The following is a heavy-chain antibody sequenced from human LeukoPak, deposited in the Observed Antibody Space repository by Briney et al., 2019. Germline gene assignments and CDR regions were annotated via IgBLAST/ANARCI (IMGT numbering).Heavy chain of an antibody. V-gene: IGHV3-30*04. CDR2: ISYDGSNK. CDR1: GFTFSSYA. D-gene: IGHD3-3*01. Sequence: GGSLRLSCAASGFTFSSYAMHWVRQAPGKGLEWVAVISYDGSNKYYADSVKGRFTISRDNSKNTLNLQMNSLRAEDTAVYYCARIDFWSGYGAFDIWGQGTMVTVSS. J-gene: IGHJ3*02. CDR3: ARIDFWSGYGAFDI.